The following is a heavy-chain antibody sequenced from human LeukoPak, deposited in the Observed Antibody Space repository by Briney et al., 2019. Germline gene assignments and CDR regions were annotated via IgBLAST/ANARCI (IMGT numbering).Heavy chain of an antibody. CDR2: SSGTSSGT. CDR3: VKDRNTVTSSWV. V-gene: IGHV3-23*01. CDR1: GCSLINYG. D-gene: IGHD2/OR15-2a*01. Sequence: SGGSLRLAWAVSGCSLINYGMSWVRQAPGRGMEWSATSSGTSSGTYYTVSLKGWFTISTDNSKNTLYLQMNSLKAEDTALDYCVKDRNTVTSSWVWGQGTLITVSS. J-gene: IGHJ4*02.